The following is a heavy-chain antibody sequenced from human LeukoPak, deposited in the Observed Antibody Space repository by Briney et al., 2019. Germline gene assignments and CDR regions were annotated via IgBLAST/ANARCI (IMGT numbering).Heavy chain of an antibody. CDR1: GGSITSYY. V-gene: IGHV4-39*07. CDR3: ARETIRPHYYFDY. CDR2: IYYSGST. J-gene: IGHJ4*02. Sequence: SETLSLTCTVSGGSITSYYWGWIRQPPGKGLEWIGSIYYSGSTYYNPSLKSRVTISVDTSKNQFSLKLSSVTAADTAVYYCARETIRPHYYFDYWGQGTLVTVSS.